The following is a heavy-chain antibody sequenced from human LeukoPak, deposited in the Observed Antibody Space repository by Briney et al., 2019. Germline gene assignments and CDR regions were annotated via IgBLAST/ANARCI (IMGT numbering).Heavy chain of an antibody. J-gene: IGHJ4*02. V-gene: IGHV3-23*03. Sequence: GGSLRLSCAASGFNFGEFWMAWVRQAPGKGLEWVSVIYSGGSTYYADSVKGRFTISRDNSKNTLYLQMNSLRAEDTAVYYCAKVFLPIKIVGATREVDYWGQGTLVTVSS. CDR2: IYSGGST. CDR3: AKVFLPIKIVGATREVDY. D-gene: IGHD1-26*01. CDR1: GFNFGEFW.